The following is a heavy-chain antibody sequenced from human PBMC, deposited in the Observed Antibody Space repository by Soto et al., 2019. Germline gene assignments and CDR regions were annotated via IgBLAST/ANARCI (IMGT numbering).Heavy chain of an antibody. D-gene: IGHD1-7*01. CDR1: GGSISSGDYY. CDR2: IYYSGST. J-gene: IGHJ5*02. V-gene: IGHV4-30-4*01. CDR3: ARGNWNFRGNWFDP. Sequence: LSLTCTVSGGSISSGDYYWSWIRQPPGKGLEWIGYIYYSGSTYYNPSLKSRVTISVDTSKNQFSLKLSSVTAADTAVYYCARGNWNFRGNWFDPWGQGTLVTVSS.